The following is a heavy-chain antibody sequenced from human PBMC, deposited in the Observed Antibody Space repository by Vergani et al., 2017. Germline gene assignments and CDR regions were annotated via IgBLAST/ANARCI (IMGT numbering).Heavy chain of an antibody. CDR2: IYDIGST. V-gene: IGHV4-38-2*02. D-gene: IGHD2-21*02. CDR3: ARGGGDGGDYCFDY. J-gene: IGHJ4*02. CDR1: GYSISSGYY. Sequence: QVQLQESGPGLVKPSETLSLTCTVSGYSISSGYYWGWIRQPPGKGLEWIGSIYDIGSTYYNPSLKSRVTISVDTSKNQFSLKLSSVTAADTAVYSCARGGGDGGDYCFDYWGQGTLVTVSS.